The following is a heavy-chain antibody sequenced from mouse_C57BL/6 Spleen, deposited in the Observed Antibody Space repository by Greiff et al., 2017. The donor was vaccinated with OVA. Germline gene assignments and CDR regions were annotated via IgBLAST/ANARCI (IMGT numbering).Heavy chain of an antibody. Sequence: LQQSGEGLVKPGGSLKLSCAASGFTFSSYAMSWVRQTPEKRLEWVAYISSGGDYIYYADTVKGRFTISRDNARNTLYLQMSSLKSEDTAMDYCTRYYDHAMDYWGQGTSVTVSS. CDR2: ISSGGDYI. CDR1: GFTFSSYA. V-gene: IGHV5-9-1*02. D-gene: IGHD2-4*01. J-gene: IGHJ4*01. CDR3: TRYYDHAMDY.